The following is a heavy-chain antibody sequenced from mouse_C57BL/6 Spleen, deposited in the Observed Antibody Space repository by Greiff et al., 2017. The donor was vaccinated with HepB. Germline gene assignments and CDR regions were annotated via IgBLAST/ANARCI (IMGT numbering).Heavy chain of an antibody. CDR3: ARDWGDYAFDY. CDR1: GYSITSGYY. Sequence: DVKLQESGPGLVKPSQSLSLTCSVTGYSITSGYYWNWIRQFPGNKLEWMGYISYDGSNNYNPSLKNRISITRDTSKNQFFLKLNSVTTEDTATYYCARDWGDYAFDYWGQGTTLTVSS. CDR2: ISYDGSN. D-gene: IGHD2-4*01. V-gene: IGHV3-6*01. J-gene: IGHJ2*01.